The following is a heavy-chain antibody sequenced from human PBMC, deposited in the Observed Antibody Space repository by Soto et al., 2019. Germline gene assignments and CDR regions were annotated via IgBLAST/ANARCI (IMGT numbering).Heavy chain of an antibody. CDR3: ARGDFWSGSDY. V-gene: IGHV4-4*02. CDR2: IFHSGST. D-gene: IGHD3-3*01. J-gene: IGHJ4*02. Sequence: QVQLQESGPGLVKPSGTLSLTCDVSGDSISNNYWWTWVRQFPGEGLQWIGEIFHSGSTNYIPPLKNRVTISVDKSNNRFSLMLSSVTAADTAVYFCARGDFWSGSDYWGQGIKVTVSS. CDR1: GDSISNNYW.